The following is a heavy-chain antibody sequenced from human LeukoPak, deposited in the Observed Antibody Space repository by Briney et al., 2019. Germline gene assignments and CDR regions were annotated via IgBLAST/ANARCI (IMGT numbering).Heavy chain of an antibody. D-gene: IGHD6-6*01. V-gene: IGHV4-4*02. CDR2: INHSGST. CDR3: ARAGSSSSPFRKDF. Sequence: SETLSLTRAVSGGSISSSNWWSWFRQPPGKGLEWIGEINHSGSTNYNPSLKSRVTISVDTSKNQFSLKLSSVTAADTAVYYCARAGSSSSPFRKDFWGQGTLVTVSS. CDR1: GGSISSSNW. J-gene: IGHJ4*02.